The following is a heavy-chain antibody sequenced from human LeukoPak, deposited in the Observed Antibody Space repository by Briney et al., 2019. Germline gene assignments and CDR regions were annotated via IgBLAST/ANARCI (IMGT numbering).Heavy chain of an antibody. J-gene: IGHJ5*02. CDR3: AKIFHTDGYYLGEHLFDA. CDR1: GFTVSSNY. Sequence: GGSLRLSCAASGFTVSSNYMSWVRQAPGKGLEWVSVIYSGGSTTDADSVKGRFTTSRDNSKSTLYLQMNSLRAEDTAIYYCAKIFHTDGYYLGEHLFDAWGQGTLVTVSS. CDR2: IYSGGST. D-gene: IGHD3-22*01. V-gene: IGHV3-53*01.